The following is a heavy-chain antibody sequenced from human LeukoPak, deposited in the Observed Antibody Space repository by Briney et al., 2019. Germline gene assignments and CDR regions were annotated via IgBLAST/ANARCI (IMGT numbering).Heavy chain of an antibody. CDR2: ISGAGGST. CDR3: AKGVVGSGTFDI. J-gene: IGHJ3*02. CDR1: GFTFDAYA. V-gene: IGHV3-43*02. D-gene: IGHD3-10*01. Sequence: GGSLRLSCVASGFTFDAYAMHWVRQAPGKGLEWVSLISGAGGSTYYADSVKGRFTISRDNSKNSLYLQMNSLRTEDMALYYCAKGVVGSGTFDIWGQGTMVTVSS.